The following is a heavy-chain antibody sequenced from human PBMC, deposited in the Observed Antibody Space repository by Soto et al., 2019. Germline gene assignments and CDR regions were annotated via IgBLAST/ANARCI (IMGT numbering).Heavy chain of an antibody. D-gene: IGHD3-3*01. Sequence: LGGSLRLSCAASGFTFSSYWMSWVRQAPGKGLEWVANIKQDGSEKYYVDSVKGRFTISRDNAKNSLYLQMNSLRAEDTAVYYCARDREITISSHYFDYWGQGTLVTVSS. CDR3: ARDREITISSHYFDY. V-gene: IGHV3-7*03. J-gene: IGHJ4*02. CDR2: IKQDGSEK. CDR1: GFTFSSYW.